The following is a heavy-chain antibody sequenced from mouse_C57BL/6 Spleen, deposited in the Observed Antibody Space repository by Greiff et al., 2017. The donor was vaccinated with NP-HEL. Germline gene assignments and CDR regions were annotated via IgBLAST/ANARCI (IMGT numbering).Heavy chain of an antibody. Sequence: VQLQQSGAELVRPGASVTLSCKASGYTFTDYEMHWVKQTPVHGLEWIGAIDPETGGTAYNQKFKGKAILTADKSSSTAYMELRSLTSEDSAVYYCTIDSSGLYYFDYWGQGTTLTVSS. D-gene: IGHD3-2*02. V-gene: IGHV1-15*01. CDR2: IDPETGGT. CDR1: GYTFTDYE. J-gene: IGHJ2*01. CDR3: TIDSSGLYYFDY.